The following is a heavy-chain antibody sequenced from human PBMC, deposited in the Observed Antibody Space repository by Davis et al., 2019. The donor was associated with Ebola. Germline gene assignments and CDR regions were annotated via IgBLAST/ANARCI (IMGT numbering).Heavy chain of an antibody. V-gene: IGHV1-3*01. CDR2: INAGNGNT. CDR1: GYTFTSYG. J-gene: IGHJ4*02. CDR3: AKTFNEDGSGYRPSDY. Sequence: AASVKVSCKASGYTFTSYGMHWVRQAPGQRLEWMGWINAGNGNTKYSENFQGRVTITRDTSASTAYMELSSLRSEETAVYYCAKTFNEDGSGYRPSDYWGQGTLVTVSS. D-gene: IGHD3-3*01.